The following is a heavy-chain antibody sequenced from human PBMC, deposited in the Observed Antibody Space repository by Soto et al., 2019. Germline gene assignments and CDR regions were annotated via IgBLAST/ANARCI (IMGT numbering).Heavy chain of an antibody. D-gene: IGHD2-21*02. CDR2: IYPGDSDT. CDR3: ARHDPAYCGGDCSIPAFDI. J-gene: IGHJ3*02. CDR1: GYSFTSYL. V-gene: IGHV5-51*01. Sequence: GGSLKISCKGSGYSFTSYLIGWVRQMPGKGLEWMGIIYPGDSDTRYSPSFQGQVTISADKSISTAYLQWSSLKASDTVMYYCARHDPAYCGGDCSIPAFDIWGQGTMVTVS.